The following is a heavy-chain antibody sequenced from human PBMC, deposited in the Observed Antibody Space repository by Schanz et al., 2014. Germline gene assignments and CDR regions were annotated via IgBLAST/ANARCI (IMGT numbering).Heavy chain of an antibody. CDR3: ARDVHYHRSGSDDY. Sequence: VQLVESGGGVVQPGGSLRLSCAASGFTFSSSGMHWVRQAPGKGLEWVSYISSSSSAIYYADSVKGRFTISRDNAKNSLYLQMNSLRDDDTAMYYCARDVHYHRSGSDDYWGRGTLVTVSS. CDR2: ISSSSSAI. D-gene: IGHD3-10*01. V-gene: IGHV3-48*02. CDR1: GFTFSSSG. J-gene: IGHJ4*02.